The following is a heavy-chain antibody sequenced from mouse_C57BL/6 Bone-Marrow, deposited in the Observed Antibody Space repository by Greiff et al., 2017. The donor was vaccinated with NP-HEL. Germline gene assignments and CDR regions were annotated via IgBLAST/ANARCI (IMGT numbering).Heavy chain of an antibody. CDR2: IDPSDSYT. V-gene: IGHV1-59*01. J-gene: IGHJ3*01. CDR1: GYTFTSYW. CDR3: ARSGIGGFAY. D-gene: IGHD3-1*01. Sequence: QVHVKQPGAELVRPGTSVKLSCKASGYTFTSYWMHWVKQRPGQGLEWIGVIDPSDSYTNYNQKFKGKATLTVDTSSSTAYMQLSSLTSEDSAVYYCARSGIGGFAYWGQGTLVTVSA.